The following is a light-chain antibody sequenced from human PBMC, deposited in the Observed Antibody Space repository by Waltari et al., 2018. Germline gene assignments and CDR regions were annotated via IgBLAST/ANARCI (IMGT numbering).Light chain of an antibody. CDR3: ATWDDSLNGPV. Sequence: QSVLTQPPSASGTPGQRVTISCSGNSSNIGNNIVNWYQQLPGTAPKLLIYTTNQRPSGVPDLFSGSKSGTSASLAISGLQSEDEADYYCATWDDSLNGPVFGGGTKLTVL. J-gene: IGLJ2*01. CDR1: SSNIGNNI. V-gene: IGLV1-44*01. CDR2: TTN.